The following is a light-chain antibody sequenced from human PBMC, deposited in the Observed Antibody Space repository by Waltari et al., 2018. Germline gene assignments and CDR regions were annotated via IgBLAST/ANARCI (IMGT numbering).Light chain of an antibody. Sequence: EIVMTPSPATLSVSPGERATLSCRASQSVSSNLAWDQQKPGQAPRLLIYGASTRATGIPARFSGSGSGTEFTLTISSMQSEDFAVYYCQQYNNWPRTFGQGTKLEIK. CDR1: QSVSSN. J-gene: IGKJ2*01. CDR2: GAS. CDR3: QQYNNWPRT. V-gene: IGKV3-15*01.